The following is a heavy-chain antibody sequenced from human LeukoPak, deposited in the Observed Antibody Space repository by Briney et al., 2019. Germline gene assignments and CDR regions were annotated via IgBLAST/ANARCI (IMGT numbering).Heavy chain of an antibody. CDR3: ASCSGDCYYNWFDP. D-gene: IGHD2-21*02. V-gene: IGHV1-18*01. Sequence: ASVKVSCKASGYTFTSYGISWVRQAPGQGLEWMGWISAYNGNTNYAQKLQGRVTMTTDTSTSTAYMELRSLRSDDTAVYYCASCSGDCYYNWFDPWGQGTLVTVSS. CDR1: GYTFTSYG. J-gene: IGHJ5*02. CDR2: ISAYNGNT.